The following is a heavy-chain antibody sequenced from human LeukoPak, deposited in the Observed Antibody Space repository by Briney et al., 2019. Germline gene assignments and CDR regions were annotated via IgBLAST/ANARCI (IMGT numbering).Heavy chain of an antibody. CDR3: ARLVVVVSEYMDV. CDR2: IYYSGST. D-gene: IGHD2-15*01. CDR1: GGSISSSSYY. V-gene: IGHV4-39*07. J-gene: IGHJ6*03. Sequence: NPSETLSLTCTVSGGSISSSSYYWGWIRQPPGKGLEWIGSIYYSGSTYYNPSLKSRVTISVDTSKNQFSLKLSSVTAADTAVYYCARLVVVVSEYMDVWGKGTTVTVSS.